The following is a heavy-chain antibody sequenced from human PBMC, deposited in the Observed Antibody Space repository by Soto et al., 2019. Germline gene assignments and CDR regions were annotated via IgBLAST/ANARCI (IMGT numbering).Heavy chain of an antibody. D-gene: IGHD3-10*01. CDR3: ARAMVRGDLGY. CDR2: INPSGGST. CDR1: AFSLPRYY. V-gene: IGHV1-46*01. J-gene: IGHJ4*02. Sequence: GNSSKFSCQESAFSLPRYYMQWERQAPGQGLEWMGIINPSGGSTSYAQKFQGRVTMTRDTSTSTVYMELSSLRSEDTAVYYCARAMVRGDLGYWGQGTLVTV.